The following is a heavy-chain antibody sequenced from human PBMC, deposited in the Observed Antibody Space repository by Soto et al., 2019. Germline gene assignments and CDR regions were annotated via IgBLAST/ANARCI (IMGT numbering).Heavy chain of an antibody. V-gene: IGHV3-23*01. Sequence: EVQLLESGGGLVQPGGSLRLSCAASGFTFSSYAMSWVRQAPGKGLEWVSAISGSGGSTYYADSVKGRFTISRDNSKNTLYLQMNSLRAEDTAVYYCAKDLEAGTAMGPDAFDIWGQGTMVTVSS. J-gene: IGHJ3*02. D-gene: IGHD5-18*01. CDR2: ISGSGGST. CDR1: GFTFSSYA. CDR3: AKDLEAGTAMGPDAFDI.